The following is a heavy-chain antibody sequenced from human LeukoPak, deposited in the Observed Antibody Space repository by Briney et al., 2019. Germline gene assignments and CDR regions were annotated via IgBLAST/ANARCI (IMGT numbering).Heavy chain of an antibody. V-gene: IGHV3-21*01. J-gene: IGHJ4*02. D-gene: IGHD3-9*01. CDR2: ISSSSSYI. CDR1: GFTFSSYS. CDR3: ASYYDILTGYYTFDY. Sequence: GGSPRLSCAASGFTFSSYSMNWVRQAPGKGLEWGSSISSSSSYIYYADSVKGRFTISRDNAKNSLYLQMNSLRAEDTAVYYCASYYDILTGYYTFDYWGQGTLVTVSS.